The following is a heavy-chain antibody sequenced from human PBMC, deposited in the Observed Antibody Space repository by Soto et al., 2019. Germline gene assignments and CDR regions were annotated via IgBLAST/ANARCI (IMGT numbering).Heavy chain of an antibody. CDR1: GFTFSSYE. V-gene: IGHV3-48*03. Sequence: PGGSLRLSCAASGFTFSSYEMNWVRQAPGKXLEWVSYISSSGSTIYYADSVKGRFTISRDNAKNSLYLQMNSLRAEDTAVYYCARDSYSSVEYYDFWSGPVKTRYGMDVWGQGTTVTVSS. J-gene: IGHJ6*02. D-gene: IGHD3-3*01. CDR3: ARDSYSSVEYYDFWSGPVKTRYGMDV. CDR2: ISSSGSTI.